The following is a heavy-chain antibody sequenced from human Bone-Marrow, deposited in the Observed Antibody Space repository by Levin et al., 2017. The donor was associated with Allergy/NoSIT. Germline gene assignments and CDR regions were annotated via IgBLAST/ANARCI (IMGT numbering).Heavy chain of an antibody. CDR2: ISGSGGST. J-gene: IGHJ4*02. CDR3: AKSQYSSSWYQSPQVSLSDY. V-gene: IGHV3-23*01. Sequence: GGSLRLSCAASGFTFSSYAMSWVRQAPGKGLEWVSAISGSGGSTYYADSVKGRFTISRDNSKNTLYLQMNSLRAEDTAVYYCAKSQYSSSWYQSPQVSLSDYWGQGTLVTVSS. CDR1: GFTFSSYA. D-gene: IGHD6-13*01.